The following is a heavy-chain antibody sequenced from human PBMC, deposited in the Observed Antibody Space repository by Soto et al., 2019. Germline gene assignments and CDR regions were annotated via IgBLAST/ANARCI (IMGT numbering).Heavy chain of an antibody. CDR2: FFYSGSI. CDR1: GGSISGHGYY. CDR3: AGGTDSRKVGY. V-gene: IGHV4-30-4*01. Sequence: PSETLSLTCTVSGGSISGHGYYWNWIRQPPGKGLEWIGYFFYSGSIRYNPSLNSRVTISVDTAENQFTLNLSSATAADTAVYYCAGGTDSRKVGYWGRGIRVTVAS. D-gene: IGHD3-22*01. J-gene: IGHJ4*02.